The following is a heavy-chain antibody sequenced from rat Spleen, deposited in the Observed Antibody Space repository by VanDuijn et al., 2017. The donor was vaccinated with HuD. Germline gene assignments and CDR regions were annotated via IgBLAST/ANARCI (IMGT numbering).Heavy chain of an antibody. V-gene: IGHV5S23*01. CDR1: GFTFSNYY. CDR3: ARDVYYGLHPPFAY. D-gene: IGHD1-6*01. CDR2: ISPSGGGT. Sequence: EVQLVESGGGLVQPGRSLKLSCAASGFTFSNYYMAWVRQAPTKGLEWVASISPSGGGTYYRDSVKGRFTVSRDNAENTVYLQMNSLRSEDTATYYCARDVYYGLHPPFAYWGQGTLVTVSS. J-gene: IGHJ3*01.